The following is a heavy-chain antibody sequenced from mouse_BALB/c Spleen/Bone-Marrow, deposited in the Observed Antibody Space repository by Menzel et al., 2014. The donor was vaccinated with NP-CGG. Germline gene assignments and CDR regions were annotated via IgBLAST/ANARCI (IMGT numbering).Heavy chain of an antibody. D-gene: IGHD4-1*01. CDR2: IWSGGSK. Sequence: VKVVESGPGLVQPSQSLFITCTVSGFSLTSYGVHWVRQSPGKGLEWLGAIWSGGSKDYNAAFISRLSISKDNSKSQVFFKMNSLQANDTAIYYCARNFGLAWFAYWGQGTLVTVSA. CDR1: GFSLTSYG. J-gene: IGHJ3*01. V-gene: IGHV2-2*02. CDR3: ARNFGLAWFAY.